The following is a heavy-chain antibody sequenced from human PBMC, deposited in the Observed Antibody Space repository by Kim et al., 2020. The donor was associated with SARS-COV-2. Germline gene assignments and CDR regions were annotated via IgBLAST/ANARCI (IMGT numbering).Heavy chain of an antibody. Sequence: GGSLRLSCAASGFTFSGSAMHWVRQASGKGLEWVGRIRSKANSYATAYAASVKGRFTISRDDSKNTAYLQMNSLKTEDTAVYYCTSDYYDSSGYVDYWGQGTLVTVSS. CDR2: IRSKANSYAT. V-gene: IGHV3-73*01. CDR3: TSDYYDSSGYVDY. CDR1: GFTFSGSA. D-gene: IGHD3-22*01. J-gene: IGHJ4*02.